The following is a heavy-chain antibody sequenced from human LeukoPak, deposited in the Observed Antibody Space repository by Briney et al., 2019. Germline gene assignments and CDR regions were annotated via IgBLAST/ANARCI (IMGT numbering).Heavy chain of an antibody. CDR3: TTDGIAAAGTALDY. Sequence: GGSLRLSCAASGFTFGGSAMHWVRQASGKGLEWVGRIRSTANSDATAYAASVKGRFTISRDDSKNTAYLQMNSLKTEDTAVYYCTTDGIAAAGTALDYWGQGTLVTVSS. CDR2: IRSTANSDAT. D-gene: IGHD6-13*01. CDR1: GFTFGGSA. V-gene: IGHV3-73*01. J-gene: IGHJ4*02.